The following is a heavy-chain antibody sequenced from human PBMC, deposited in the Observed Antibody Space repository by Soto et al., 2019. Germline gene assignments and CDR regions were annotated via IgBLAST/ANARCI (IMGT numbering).Heavy chain of an antibody. Sequence: ASLKVSCETSGYTFSNCGLTWVRQAPGQPLEWLGWISLYSDGTNYAQKFQGRVSMTTDTSTTTAYMELRSLRSDDTAVYYCARVVPGAEAWFGPWGQGTMVTLSS. V-gene: IGHV1-18*01. CDR2: ISLYSDGT. J-gene: IGHJ5*02. CDR1: GYTFSNCG. D-gene: IGHD2-2*01. CDR3: ARVVPGAEAWFGP.